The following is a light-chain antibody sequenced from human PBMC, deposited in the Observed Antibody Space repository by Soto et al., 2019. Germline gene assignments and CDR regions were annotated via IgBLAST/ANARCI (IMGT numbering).Light chain of an antibody. Sequence: EIVLTQSPATLSLSQGDRATLSCRASHSVSSNLAWYQQKPCQAPGLLIYGASTRATGIPARFSGSGCGTEFTLTISRLQSEDFVVYYGQQYNNWPTKTFGQGTKVDIK. CDR3: QQYNNWPTKT. V-gene: IGKV3-15*01. J-gene: IGKJ1*01. CDR2: GAS. CDR1: HSVSSN.